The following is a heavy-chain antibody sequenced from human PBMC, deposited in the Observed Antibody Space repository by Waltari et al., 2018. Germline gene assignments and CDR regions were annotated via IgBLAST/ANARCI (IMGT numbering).Heavy chain of an antibody. V-gene: IGHV1-46*01. CDR2: INTRTSAT. CDR3: ARSASHASDF. J-gene: IGHJ3*01. CDR1: GYIFTNFY. D-gene: IGHD6-25*01. Sequence: QVQVVQSGAEVRKPGASVKISCKASGYIFTNFYINWVRQAPGQGLEFMGPINTRTSATSYVPKFQGRITVTRDMSTNTAYLEMSSLRSDDTAVYYCARSASHASDFWGRGSMVTVSS.